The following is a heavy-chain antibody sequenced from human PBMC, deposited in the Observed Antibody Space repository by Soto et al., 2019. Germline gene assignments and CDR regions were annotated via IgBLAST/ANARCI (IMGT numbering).Heavy chain of an antibody. Sequence: EVQLVESGGGLVQPGRSLRLSCAASGFTFDDYAMHWVRQAPGKGLEWVSGISWNSGSRGYADSVKGRFTISRDNAKNALYLQMNSLRAEDTALYYCAKADCSGGSCYRFDYWGQGTLVTVSS. D-gene: IGHD2-15*01. V-gene: IGHV3-9*01. CDR1: GFTFDDYA. CDR3: AKADCSGGSCYRFDY. CDR2: ISWNSGSR. J-gene: IGHJ4*02.